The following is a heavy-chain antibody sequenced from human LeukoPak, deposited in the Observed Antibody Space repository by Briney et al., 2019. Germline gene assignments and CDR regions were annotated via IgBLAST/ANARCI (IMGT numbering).Heavy chain of an antibody. Sequence: SETLSLTCAVYGGSFSGYYWSWIRQPPGKGLEWIGGINHSGSTNYNPSLKSRVTISVDTSKNQFSLKLSSVTAADTAVYYCARERYIAAAGTLRFDPWGQGTLVTVSS. J-gene: IGHJ5*02. CDR1: GGSFSGYY. CDR2: INHSGST. CDR3: ARERYIAAAGTLRFDP. V-gene: IGHV4-34*01. D-gene: IGHD6-13*01.